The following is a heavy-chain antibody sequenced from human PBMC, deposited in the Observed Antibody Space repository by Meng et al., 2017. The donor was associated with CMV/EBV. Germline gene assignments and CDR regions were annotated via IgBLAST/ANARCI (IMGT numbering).Heavy chain of an antibody. V-gene: IGHV3-21*01. Sequence: LSLTCAASGFTFSSYSMNWVRQAPGKGLEWVSSISSSSSYIYYADSVKGRFTISRDNAKNSLYLQMNSLRAEDTAVYDCAREIGTYYDFWSGYYSHYYGMDVWGQGTTVTVSS. J-gene: IGHJ6*02. CDR2: ISSSSSYI. CDR3: AREIGTYYDFWSGYYSHYYGMDV. CDR1: GFTFSSYS. D-gene: IGHD3-3*01.